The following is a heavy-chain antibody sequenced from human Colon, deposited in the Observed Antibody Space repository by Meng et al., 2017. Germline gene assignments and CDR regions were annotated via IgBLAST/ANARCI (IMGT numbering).Heavy chain of an antibody. CDR3: ARAGLHSYYFDF. D-gene: IGHD2-21*01. V-gene: IGHV4-31*02. CDR1: GGSNISGGYY. J-gene: IGHJ4*02. CDR2: ISNSGSA. Sequence: VQLRDSGPGLLKPSQTLSLICSVSGGSNISGGYYWSWIRQHPQKGLEWIGYISNSGSAYYNPSLKSRVSISVDTSKNQFSLKMDTVTAADTALYYCARAGLHSYYFDFWGQGTLVTVSS.